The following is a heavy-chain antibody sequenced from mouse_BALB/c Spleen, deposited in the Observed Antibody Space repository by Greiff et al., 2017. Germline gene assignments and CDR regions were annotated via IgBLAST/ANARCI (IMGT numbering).Heavy chain of an antibody. Sequence: EVNLVESGGGLVQPGGSLKLSCAASGFTFSSYGMSWVRQTPDKRLELVATINSNGGSTYYPDSVKGRFTISRDNAKNTLYLQMSSLKSEDTAMYYCAREGKGYYFDYWGQGTTLTVSS. J-gene: IGHJ2*01. V-gene: IGHV5-6-3*01. CDR1: GFTFSSYG. CDR2: INSNGGST. CDR3: AREGKGYYFDY.